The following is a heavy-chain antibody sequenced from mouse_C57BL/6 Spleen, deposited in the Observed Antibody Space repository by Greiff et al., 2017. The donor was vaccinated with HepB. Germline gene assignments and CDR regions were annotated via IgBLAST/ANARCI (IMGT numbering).Heavy chain of an antibody. J-gene: IGHJ3*01. V-gene: IGHV1-81*01. Sequence: QVQLQQSGAELARPGASVKLSCKASGYTFTSYGISWVKQRTGQGLEWIGEIYPRSGNTYYNEKYKGKATLTADKSSSTAYMELRSLTSEDSAVYFCARSTTVVAPGLAYWGQGTLVTVSA. CDR2: IYPRSGNT. D-gene: IGHD1-1*01. CDR3: ARSTTVVAPGLAY. CDR1: GYTFTSYG.